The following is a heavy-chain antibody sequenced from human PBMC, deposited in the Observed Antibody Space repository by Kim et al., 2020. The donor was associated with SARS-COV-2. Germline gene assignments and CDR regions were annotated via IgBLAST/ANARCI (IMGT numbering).Heavy chain of an antibody. V-gene: IGHV3-33*06. CDR3: AKDGRPSKSSSGWALDY. D-gene: IGHD6-19*01. Sequence: GGSLRLSCAASGFTFSSYGMHWVRQAPGKGLEWVAVIWYDGSNKYYADSVKGQFTISRDNSKNTLYLQMNSLRAEDTAVYYCAKDGRPSKSSSGWALDYWGQGTLVTVSS. J-gene: IGHJ4*02. CDR2: IWYDGSNK. CDR1: GFTFSSYG.